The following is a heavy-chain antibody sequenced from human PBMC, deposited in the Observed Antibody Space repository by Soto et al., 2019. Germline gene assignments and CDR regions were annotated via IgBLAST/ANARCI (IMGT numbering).Heavy chain of an antibody. J-gene: IGHJ4*02. CDR3: SRVKKVEPLYSFDF. D-gene: IGHD1-1*01. Sequence: AGGSLRLSCAASGFTFDDYGMSWVRQAPGKGLEWVSGINWNGGSTGYADSVKGRFTISRDNAKNSLYLQMNSLRAEDTALYYCSRVKKVEPLYSFDFRGPGPLVTVSS. V-gene: IGHV3-20*04. CDR2: INWNGGST. CDR1: GFTFDDYG.